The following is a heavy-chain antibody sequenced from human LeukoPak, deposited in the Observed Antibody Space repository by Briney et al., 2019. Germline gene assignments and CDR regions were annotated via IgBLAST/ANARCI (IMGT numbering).Heavy chain of an antibody. CDR1: GFTFSSYA. Sequence: GGSLRLSCAASGFTFSSYAMHWVRQAPGKGLEWVAVISYDVSKTYYADSVKGRFTISRDNSKNTLYLQMNSLRAEDTAVYYCARDFSRGSYKGRDYYMDVWGKGTTVTVSS. CDR2: ISYDVSKT. J-gene: IGHJ6*03. V-gene: IGHV3-30*04. D-gene: IGHD1-26*01. CDR3: ARDFSRGSYKGRDYYMDV.